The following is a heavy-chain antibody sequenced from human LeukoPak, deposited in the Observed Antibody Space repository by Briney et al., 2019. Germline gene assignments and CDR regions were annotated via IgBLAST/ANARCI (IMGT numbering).Heavy chain of an antibody. CDR1: GGSISSYY. J-gene: IGHJ3*02. Sequence: PSETLSLTCTVSGGSISSYYWSWIRQPPGKGLEWIGYIYYSGSTNYNPSLKSRVTISVDTSKNQFSLKLSSVTAADTAVYYCARHDVLRYFDSKGAFDIWGQGTMVTVSS. V-gene: IGHV4-59*08. D-gene: IGHD3-9*01. CDR3: ARHDVLRYFDSKGAFDI. CDR2: IYYSGST.